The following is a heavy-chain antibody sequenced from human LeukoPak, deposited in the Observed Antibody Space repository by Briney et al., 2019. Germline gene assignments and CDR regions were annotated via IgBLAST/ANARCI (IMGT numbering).Heavy chain of an antibody. Sequence: SETLSLTCAVYGGSFSGYYWSWIRQPPGKGLEWIGEINHSGSTNYNPSLMSRVTISVDTSKNQFSLKLSSVTAADTAVYYCARGRNRVMFGELPRYYFDYWGQGTLVTVSS. CDR1: GGSFSGYY. CDR3: ARGRNRVMFGELPRYYFDY. J-gene: IGHJ4*02. V-gene: IGHV4-34*01. D-gene: IGHD3-10*02. CDR2: INHSGST.